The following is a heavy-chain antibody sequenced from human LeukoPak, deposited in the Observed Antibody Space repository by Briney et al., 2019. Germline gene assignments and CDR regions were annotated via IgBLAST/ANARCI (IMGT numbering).Heavy chain of an antibody. CDR1: GFTFSSYG. CDR2: ISATGGTT. Sequence: GGSLRLSCAASGFTFSSYGMSWVRQAPGKGLEWVSAISATGGTTYYADSVKGRFTISRDNAKNSLYLQMNSLRAEDTAVHYCAELGITMIGGVWGKGTTVTISS. J-gene: IGHJ6*04. D-gene: IGHD3-10*02. V-gene: IGHV3-23*01. CDR3: AELGITMIGGV.